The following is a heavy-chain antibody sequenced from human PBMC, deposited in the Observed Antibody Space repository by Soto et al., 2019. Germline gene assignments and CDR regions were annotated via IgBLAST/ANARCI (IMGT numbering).Heavy chain of an antibody. V-gene: IGHV4-31*03. Sequence: PSETLSLTCTVSGGSIRGGGYYWSWIRQHPGKGLEWIGYIYYSGSTYYNPSLKSRVTISRDNSKNTLYLQMNSLRAEDTAVYYCAKRSSSSTFDYWGQGTLVTVSS. CDR2: IYYSGST. J-gene: IGHJ4*02. D-gene: IGHD6-6*01. CDR3: AKRSSSSTFDY. CDR1: GGSIRGGGYY.